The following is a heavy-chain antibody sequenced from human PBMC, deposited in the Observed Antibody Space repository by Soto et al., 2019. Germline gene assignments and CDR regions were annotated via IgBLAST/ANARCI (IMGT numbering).Heavy chain of an antibody. Sequence: QVQLVQSGAEVKKPGSSVKVSCKASGGTFSSYAISWVRQAPGQGLEWMGGIIPIFGTANYAQQFQGRVTITADESTSTAYMELSSLRSEDRAVYYCARDLGYYDSSGYYNWFDPWGQGTLVTVSS. CDR1: GGTFSSYA. J-gene: IGHJ5*02. D-gene: IGHD3-22*01. CDR2: IIPIFGTA. V-gene: IGHV1-69*01. CDR3: ARDLGYYDSSGYYNWFDP.